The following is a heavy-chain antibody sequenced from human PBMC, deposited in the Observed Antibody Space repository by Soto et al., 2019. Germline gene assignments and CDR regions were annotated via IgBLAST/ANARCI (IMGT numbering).Heavy chain of an antibody. CDR2: ISSYNSNNGDT. D-gene: IGHD1-1*01. CDR1: GYTFSNYA. V-gene: IGHV1-18*04. CDR3: ARAELERGEVGYFGMAV. J-gene: IGHJ6*02. Sequence: QVQLVQSGAELKKPGASVKVSCKTSGYTFSNYAISWVRQAPGQGLEWMGWISSYNSNNGDTKSAQMLQGRVTMTIDTYATTAYMELRSLRSDETAFYYCARAELERGEVGYFGMAVWGQGTTVTVSS.